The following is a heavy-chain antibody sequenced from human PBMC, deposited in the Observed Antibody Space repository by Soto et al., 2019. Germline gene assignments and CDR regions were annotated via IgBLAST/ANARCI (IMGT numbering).Heavy chain of an antibody. Sequence: VQLVESGGGVVQPGRSLRLSFAASEFTFRDYAMHWVRQAPGKGLEWVAVVSHDGRNTHYADSVKGRFTISRDSSKNTVSLEMTSLRAEDTAVYYCAKGGRQWLVTSDFNYWGQGALVTVSS. CDR3: AKGGRQWLVTSDFNY. V-gene: IGHV3-30*18. J-gene: IGHJ4*02. CDR2: VSHDGRNT. D-gene: IGHD6-19*01. CDR1: EFTFRDYA.